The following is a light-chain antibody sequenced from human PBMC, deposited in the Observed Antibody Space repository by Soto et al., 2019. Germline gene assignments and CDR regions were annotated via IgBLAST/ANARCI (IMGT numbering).Light chain of an antibody. Sequence: EIVMTQSPATLSVSPGESGTLSCRASQSVGRSLGWYQQKPGQTPRLLIYGASTRATGIPDRFSGSGSGTDFTLTISILQSEAFAVYFCKQHRMVGQGTKV. CDR1: QSVGRS. J-gene: IGKJ1*01. V-gene: IGKV3D-15*01. CDR2: GAS. CDR3: KQHRM.